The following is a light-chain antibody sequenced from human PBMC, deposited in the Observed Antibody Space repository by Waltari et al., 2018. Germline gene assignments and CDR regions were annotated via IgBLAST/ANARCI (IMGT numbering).Light chain of an antibody. J-gene: IGLJ2*01. CDR1: SSDPGSDIL. V-gene: IGLV2-23*02. CDR3: CSYGDTGTVI. Sequence: QSALTQPASVSGSPGQSLTISCSVVSSDPGSDILVSWYQQPPDRAPKLLVYETTKRPSGVSHRFSGSKSANTASLTISGLQAEDEAEYYCCSYGDTGTVIFGGGTKLTVL. CDR2: ETT.